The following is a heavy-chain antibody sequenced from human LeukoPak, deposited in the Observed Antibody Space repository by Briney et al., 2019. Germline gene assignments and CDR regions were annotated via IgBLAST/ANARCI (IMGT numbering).Heavy chain of an antibody. CDR2: INPNSGDT. D-gene: IGHD6-19*01. Sequence: LAASVKVSCKASGYTFTGYYMHWVRQAPGQGLEWMGWINPNSGDTNYAQKFQGRVTMTRDTSSSTAYMDLSRLRSDDTAVYYCAKDQSSDWYGYYYYYMDVWGKGTTVTVSS. V-gene: IGHV1-2*03. CDR3: AKDQSSDWYGYYYYYMDV. J-gene: IGHJ6*03. CDR1: GYTFTGYY.